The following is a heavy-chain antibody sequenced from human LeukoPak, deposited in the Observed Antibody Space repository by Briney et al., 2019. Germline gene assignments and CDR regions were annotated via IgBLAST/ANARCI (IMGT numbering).Heavy chain of an antibody. CDR1: GYSFTSYW. V-gene: IGHV5-51*01. CDR2: IYPGDSDT. CDR3: ARRYYGSGSYYNVDAFDI. D-gene: IGHD3-10*01. J-gene: IGHJ3*02. Sequence: GESLKISCKGSGYSFTSYWIGWVRQMPGKGLEWMGIIYPGDSDTRYSPSFQGQVTISADKSISTAYLQWSSLKASDTAVYYCARRYYGSGSYYNVDAFDIWGQGTMVTVSS.